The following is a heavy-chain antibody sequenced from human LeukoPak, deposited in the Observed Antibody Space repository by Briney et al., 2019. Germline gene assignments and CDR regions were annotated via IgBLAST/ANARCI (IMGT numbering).Heavy chain of an antibody. V-gene: IGHV3-23*01. J-gene: IGHJ4*02. Sequence: GGSLRLSCAASGFTFSSYAMSWVRQAPGKGLEWVSAISGSGGSTYYADSVKGRFTISRDNSKNTLYLHMNSLKAEDTAVYYCAKDLDYPTGKDYWGQGTLVTVSS. CDR2: ISGSGGST. CDR1: GFTFSSYA. D-gene: IGHD5-12*01. CDR3: AKDLDYPTGKDY.